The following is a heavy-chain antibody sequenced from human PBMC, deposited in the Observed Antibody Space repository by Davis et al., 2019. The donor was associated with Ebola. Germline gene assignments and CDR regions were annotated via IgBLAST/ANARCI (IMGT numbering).Heavy chain of an antibody. CDR1: RYSFTSYW. J-gene: IGHJ4*02. V-gene: IGHV5-51*01. CDR2: IYPGDSDT. CDR3: ARRLAMTGYAFDY. D-gene: IGHD3-9*01. Sequence: PCMRSRYSFTSYWIGWVGQMPGKGLEWMGIIYPGDSDTRYSPAFQGQVTISADKSISTAYLQWSSLKASDTAMYYCARRLAMTGYAFDYWGKGTLVTVSS.